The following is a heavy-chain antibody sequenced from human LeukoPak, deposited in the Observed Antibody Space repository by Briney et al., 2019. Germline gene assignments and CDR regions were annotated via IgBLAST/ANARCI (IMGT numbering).Heavy chain of an antibody. V-gene: IGHV1-58*02. J-gene: IGHJ4*02. CDR1: GFTFTSSA. Sequence: ASVKVSCKASGFTFTSSAMQWVRQARGQRLEWIGLIVVGSGNTNYAQKFQERVTITRDMSTSTAYMELSSLRSEDTAVYYCAANILTGYDAPDYWGQGTLVTVSS. CDR2: IVVGSGNT. D-gene: IGHD3-9*01. CDR3: AANILTGYDAPDY.